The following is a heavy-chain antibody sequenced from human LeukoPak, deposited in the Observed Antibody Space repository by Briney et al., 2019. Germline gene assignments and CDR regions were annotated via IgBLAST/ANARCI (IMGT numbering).Heavy chain of an antibody. CDR2: IYYSGST. Sequence: PSETLSLTCTVSGGSISSSSYYWRWIRQPPGKGLEWIGSIYYSGSTYYNPSLKSRVTISVDTSKNQFSLKLSSVTAADTAVYYCARLADCSSTSCYSPFDYWGQGTLVTVSS. V-gene: IGHV4-39*01. CDR1: GGSISSSSYY. CDR3: ARLADCSSTSCYSPFDY. J-gene: IGHJ4*02. D-gene: IGHD2-2*01.